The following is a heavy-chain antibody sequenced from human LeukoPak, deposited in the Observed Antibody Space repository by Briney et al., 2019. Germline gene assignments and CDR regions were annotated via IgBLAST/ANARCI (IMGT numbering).Heavy chain of an antibody. Sequence: PGGSLRLSCAASGFTFSSYAMHWVRQDPGKGLEWVAVISSDGSNKYYADSVKGRFTISRDNSKNTLYLQMNSLRAEDTAVYYCARDSVAPAVHYYFDYWGQGTLVTVSS. CDR3: ARDSVAPAVHYYFDY. CDR2: ISSDGSNK. CDR1: GFTFSSYA. D-gene: IGHD2-2*01. V-gene: IGHV3-30*04. J-gene: IGHJ4*02.